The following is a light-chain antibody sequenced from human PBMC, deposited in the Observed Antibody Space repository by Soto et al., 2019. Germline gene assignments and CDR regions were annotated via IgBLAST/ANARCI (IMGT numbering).Light chain of an antibody. CDR3: QQYNNWPPWT. J-gene: IGKJ1*01. V-gene: IGKV3-15*01. CDR1: QSVSSN. CDR2: GAS. Sequence: EIVMTQSPATLSVSSGERATLSCRASQSVSSNLAWYQQKPGQAPRLLIYGASTRATGIPARFSGSGSGTEFTLTISSLQSEDFAVYYCQQYNNWPPWTFGQGTKVEFK.